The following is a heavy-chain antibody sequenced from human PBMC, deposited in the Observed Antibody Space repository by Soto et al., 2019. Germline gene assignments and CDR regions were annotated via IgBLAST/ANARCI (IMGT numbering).Heavy chain of an antibody. CDR2: ITVSNGKP. CDR1: GYTFTSYG. CDR3: ARWLQLRPLDY. D-gene: IGHD1-1*01. V-gene: IGHV1-18*01. J-gene: IGHJ4*02. Sequence: QVQLVQSGGEVKRPGASVKVSCKTSGYTFTSYGIGWVRQAPGQGLEYMGWITVSNGKPNYAQKFQDRVTMTADTSTYTAYMELRSLKSDDTAVYYRARWLQLRPLDYWGQGTLVTVSS.